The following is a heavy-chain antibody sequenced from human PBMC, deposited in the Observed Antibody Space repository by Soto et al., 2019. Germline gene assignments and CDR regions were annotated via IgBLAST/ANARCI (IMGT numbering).Heavy chain of an antibody. J-gene: IGHJ6*03. CDR2: INHSGST. CDR3: ARLVGQYSSFQRYYYYMDV. V-gene: IGHV4-34*01. CDR1: GVSFSGYY. Sequence: SETLSLTCAVYGVSFSGYYWSWIRQPPGKGLEWIGEINHSGSTNYNPSLKSRVTISVDTSKNQFSLKLSSVTAADTAVYYCARLVGQYSSFQRYYYYMDVWGKGTTVTVSS. D-gene: IGHD6-6*01.